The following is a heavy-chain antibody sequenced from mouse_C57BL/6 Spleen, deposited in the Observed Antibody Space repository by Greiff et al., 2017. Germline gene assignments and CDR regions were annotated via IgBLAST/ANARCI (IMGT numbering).Heavy chain of an antibody. D-gene: IGHD2-2*01. J-gene: IGHJ2*01. CDR2: ISNGGGST. CDR3: ARQSTMVLDY. V-gene: IGHV5-12*01. CDR1: GFTFSDYY. Sequence: EVHLVESGGGLVQPGGSLKLSCAASGFTFSDYYMYWVRQTPEKRLEWVAYISNGGGSTYYPDTVKGRFTISRDNAKNTLYLQMSRLKSEDTAMYYCARQSTMVLDYWGQGTTLTVSS.